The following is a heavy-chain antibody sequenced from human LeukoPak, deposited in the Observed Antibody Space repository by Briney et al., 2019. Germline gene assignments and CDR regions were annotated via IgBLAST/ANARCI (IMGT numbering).Heavy chain of an antibody. D-gene: IGHD2-21*02. CDR2: ISSSGSTI. CDR1: GFTFSSYE. Sequence: GGSLRLSCAASGFTFSSYEMNWVRQAPGKGLEWVSYISSSGSTIYYADSVKGRFTISRDNAKNSLYLQMNSLRAEDTAVYYCARDQIAYSGGDCYSGSYYGMDVWGQGTTVTVSS. V-gene: IGHV3-48*03. J-gene: IGHJ6*02. CDR3: ARDQIAYSGGDCYSGSYYGMDV.